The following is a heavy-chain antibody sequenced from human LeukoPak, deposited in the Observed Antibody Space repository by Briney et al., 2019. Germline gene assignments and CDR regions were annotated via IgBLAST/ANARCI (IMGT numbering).Heavy chain of an antibody. D-gene: IGHD6-6*01. CDR3: ARLGGIAARPGFRNWFDP. CDR2: IYTSGST. V-gene: IGHV4-4*09. Sequence: SETLSLTCTVSGGSISSYYWSWIRQPPGKGLEWIGYIYTSGSTNYNPSLESRVTISVDTSKNQFSLKLSSVTAADTAVYYCARLGGIAARPGFRNWFDPWGQGTLVTVSS. CDR1: GGSISSYY. J-gene: IGHJ5*02.